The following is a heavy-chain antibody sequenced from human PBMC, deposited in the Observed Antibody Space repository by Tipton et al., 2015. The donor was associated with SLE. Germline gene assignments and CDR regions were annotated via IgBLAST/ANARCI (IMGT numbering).Heavy chain of an antibody. Sequence: TLSLTCTVSGGSISSYYWSWIRQPPGKGLEWIGYIYYSGSTNYNPSLKSRVTISVDTSKNQFSLKLSSVTAADTAVYYCARSMITFGGVIVWGRGTLVTVSS. CDR3: ARSMITFGGVIV. CDR2: IYYSGST. D-gene: IGHD3-16*02. CDR1: GGSISSYY. J-gene: IGHJ4*02. V-gene: IGHV4-59*08.